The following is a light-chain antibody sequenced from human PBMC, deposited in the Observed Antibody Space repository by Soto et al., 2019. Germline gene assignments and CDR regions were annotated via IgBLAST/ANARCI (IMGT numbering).Light chain of an antibody. J-gene: IGKJ4*01. CDR2: GAS. CDR1: QSVTSSS. CDR3: QQYGTSAGVT. Sequence: EIVLTQSPGTLSLSPGERATLSCGASQSVTSSSLAWYQQKPGQAPRLLIYGASSRATGIPDRFSGSGSGTDFTLTISRLEPEDFAVYFCQQYGTSAGVTFGGGTKVEI. V-gene: IGKV3-20*01.